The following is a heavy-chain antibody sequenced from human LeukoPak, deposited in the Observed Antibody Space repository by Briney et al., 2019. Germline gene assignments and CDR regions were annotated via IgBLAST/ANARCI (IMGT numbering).Heavy chain of an antibody. Sequence: SVKVSCKASGGTFSSYAISWVRQAPGQGLEWMGGIIPIFGTANYAQKFQSRVTIIADESTSTAYMELSSLRSEDTAVYYCAREEPAAINWFDPWGQGTLVTVSS. D-gene: IGHD2-2*02. V-gene: IGHV1-69*01. CDR1: GGTFSSYA. J-gene: IGHJ5*02. CDR3: AREEPAAINWFDP. CDR2: IIPIFGTA.